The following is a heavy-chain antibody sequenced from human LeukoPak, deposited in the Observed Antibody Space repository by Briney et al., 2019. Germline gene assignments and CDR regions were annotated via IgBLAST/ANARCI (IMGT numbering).Heavy chain of an antibody. CDR3: ASLRALRS. V-gene: IGHV4-39*01. CDR1: GGSASSSSYY. CDR2: ISHSGTN. J-gene: IGHJ1*01. Sequence: PAETLSLTCTVSGGSASSSSYYWSWIRQPPGKGLEWIGGISHSGTNYNNPSLKSRVSVSIDTSKNQFSVKLTSVTAADTAIYYCASLRALRSWGQGTLVPVSS. D-gene: IGHD3-10*01.